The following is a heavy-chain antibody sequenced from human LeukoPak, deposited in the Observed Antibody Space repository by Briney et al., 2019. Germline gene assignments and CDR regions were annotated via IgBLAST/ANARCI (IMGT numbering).Heavy chain of an antibody. CDR2: IYHSGST. J-gene: IGHJ3*02. CDR3: ARGGGPTGRDAFDI. CDR1: GGSISSGGYS. D-gene: IGHD3-16*01. Sequence: SETLSLTCAVSGGSISSGGYSWSWIRQPPGKGLEWIGYIYHSGSTYYNPSLKSRVTISVDRSKNQFSLKLSSVTAADTAVYYCARGGGPTGRDAFDIWGQGTMVTVSS. V-gene: IGHV4-30-2*01.